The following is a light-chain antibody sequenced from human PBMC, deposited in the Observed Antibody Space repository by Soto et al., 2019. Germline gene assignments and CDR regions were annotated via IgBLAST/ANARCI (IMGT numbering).Light chain of an antibody. V-gene: IGKV4-1*01. J-gene: IGKJ1*01. CDR1: QSVLYTSNGNTF. CDR2: WAS. Sequence: IVMTQSPASLAVSLGERATINCKSSQSVLYTSNGNTFLAWYQQKPGQSPNLLIYWASTRESGVPDRFSGSGSGTDFTLTISSLQAEDVAVYYCQQYYSSPWTFGQGTKVEIK. CDR3: QQYYSSPWT.